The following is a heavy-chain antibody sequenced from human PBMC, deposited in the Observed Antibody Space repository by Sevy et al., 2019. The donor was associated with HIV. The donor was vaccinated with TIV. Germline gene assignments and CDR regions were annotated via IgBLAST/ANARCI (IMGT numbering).Heavy chain of an antibody. J-gene: IGHJ3*02. D-gene: IGHD4-17*01. CDR3: ARATYEYSYGGNPYNTFDI. Sequence: GGSLRLSCAASGFTFSSYAMHWVRQAPGKGLEWVAVISYDGSNKYYADSVKGRFTISRDNSKNTLYLQMNSLRAEDTAVYYCARATYEYSYGGNPYNTFDIWGQGTMVTVSS. CDR2: ISYDGSNK. CDR1: GFTFSSYA. V-gene: IGHV3-30*04.